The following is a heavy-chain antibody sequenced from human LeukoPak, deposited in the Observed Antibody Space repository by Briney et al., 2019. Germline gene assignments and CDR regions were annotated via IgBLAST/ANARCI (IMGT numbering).Heavy chain of an antibody. CDR3: ARVGVQVATIDY. Sequence: SETLSLTCTVSGYSISSGYCWGWIRQPPGKGLEWIGSIYHSGSTYYNPSLKSRVTISVDTSKNQFSLKLSSVTAADTAVYYCARVGVQVATIDYWGQGTLVTVSS. V-gene: IGHV4-38-2*02. D-gene: IGHD5-12*01. CDR2: IYHSGST. J-gene: IGHJ4*02. CDR1: GYSISSGYC.